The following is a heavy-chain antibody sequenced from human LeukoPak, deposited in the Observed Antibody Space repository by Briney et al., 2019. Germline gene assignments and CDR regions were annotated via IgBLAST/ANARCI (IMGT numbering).Heavy chain of an antibody. V-gene: IGHV1-2*02. CDR1: GYTFTGCY. CDR2: INPNSGGT. J-gene: IGHJ4*02. Sequence: GASVKVSCKASGYTFTGCYMHWVRQAPGQGLEWMGWINPNSGGTNYAQKFQGRVTMTRDTSISTAYMELSRLRSDDTAVYYCARNPGSIAAAGEADYWGQGTLVTVSS. D-gene: IGHD6-13*01. CDR3: ARNPGSIAAAGEADY.